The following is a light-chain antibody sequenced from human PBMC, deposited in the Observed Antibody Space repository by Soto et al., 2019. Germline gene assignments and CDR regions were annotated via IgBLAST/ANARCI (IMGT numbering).Light chain of an antibody. CDR3: QQYGISSSYT. J-gene: IGKJ2*01. CDR1: QSVSSN. V-gene: IGKV3-15*01. CDR2: VAS. Sequence: EIVLTQSPATLSVSPGESATLFCRASQSVSSNLAWYQHKAGQAPRLLIYVASTRATGVPDRFSGSGSGTEFTLTISRLEPEAFAVYYCQQYGISSSYTVAQGTKVDIK.